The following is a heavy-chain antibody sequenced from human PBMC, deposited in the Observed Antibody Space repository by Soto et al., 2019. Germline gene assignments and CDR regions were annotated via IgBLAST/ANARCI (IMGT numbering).Heavy chain of an antibody. Sequence: ASVKVSCKASGYTFSSYYMHWVRQAPGQGLEWMGIINPSGGSTSYAQKFQGRVTRTRDTSTSTVYMELSSLRSEDTAVYYCARGFFSIAAAPKDYGMDVWGQGTTVTVS. CDR3: ARGFFSIAAAPKDYGMDV. J-gene: IGHJ6*02. D-gene: IGHD6-13*01. CDR2: INPSGGST. V-gene: IGHV1-46*01. CDR1: GYTFSSYY.